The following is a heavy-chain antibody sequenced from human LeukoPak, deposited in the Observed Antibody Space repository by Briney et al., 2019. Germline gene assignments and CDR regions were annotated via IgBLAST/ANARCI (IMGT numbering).Heavy chain of an antibody. Sequence: GESLKISCKGSGYSFTSYWIGWVRQMPGKGLEWMGIIYPGDSDTRYSPSFQGQVTISADKSISTAYLQWSSLKASDTAMYHCARRLGYCSSTSCYWFDPWGQGTLVTVSS. D-gene: IGHD2-2*01. CDR1: GYSFTSYW. J-gene: IGHJ5*02. V-gene: IGHV5-51*01. CDR3: ARRLGYCSSTSCYWFDP. CDR2: IYPGDSDT.